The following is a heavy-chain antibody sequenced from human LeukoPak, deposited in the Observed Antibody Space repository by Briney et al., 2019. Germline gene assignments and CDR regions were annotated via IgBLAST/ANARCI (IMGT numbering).Heavy chain of an antibody. J-gene: IGHJ4*02. CDR2: ISGSGGST. V-gene: IGHV3-23*01. Sequence: GGSLRLSCAASGFTFSSYAMNWVRQAPGKGLEWVSAISGSGGSTYYADTVKGRFTISRDNSKSTLYLQMNSLRAEDTAVYYCAKGYSSSWYDTPDYWGQGTLVTVSS. CDR1: GFTFSSYA. D-gene: IGHD6-13*01. CDR3: AKGYSSSWYDTPDY.